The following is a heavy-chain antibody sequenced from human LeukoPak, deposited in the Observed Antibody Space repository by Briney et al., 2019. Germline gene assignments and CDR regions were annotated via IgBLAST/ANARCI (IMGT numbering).Heavy chain of an antibody. J-gene: IGHJ4*02. CDR2: IKQDGSEK. CDR1: GFTFSTYW. CDR3: ARDYYDSSGYYSPLFDY. V-gene: IGHV3-7*01. Sequence: GGSLRLSCAASGFTFSTYWMSWVLQAPGKGLEWVANIKQDGSEKHYVDSVKGRFTISRDNAKNSLYLQMNSLRAEDTAVYYCARDYYDSSGYYSPLFDYWGQGTLVTVSS. D-gene: IGHD3-22*01.